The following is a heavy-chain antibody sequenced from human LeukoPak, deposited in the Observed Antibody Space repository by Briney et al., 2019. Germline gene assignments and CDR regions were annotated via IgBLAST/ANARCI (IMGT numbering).Heavy chain of an antibody. D-gene: IGHD6-13*01. CDR3: ARGVYIAAAQYGF. J-gene: IGHJ4*02. Sequence: SETLSLTCTVSGGSISTYYWNWIRQPPGKGLEWIGYTYYSGATNYNPSLKSRVTISVDTSKDQFPLKLSSVTAADTAVYYCARGVYIAAAQYGFWGQGTLVTVSS. CDR1: GGSISTYY. CDR2: TYYSGAT. V-gene: IGHV4-59*01.